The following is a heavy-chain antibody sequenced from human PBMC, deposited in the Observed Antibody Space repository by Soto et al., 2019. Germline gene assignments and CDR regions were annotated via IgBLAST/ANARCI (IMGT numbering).Heavy chain of an antibody. V-gene: IGHV4-39*01. D-gene: IGHD5-12*01. J-gene: IGHJ4*02. CDR1: GGSISSSSYY. Sequence: SETLSLTCTVSGGSISSSSYYWGWIRQPPGKGLEWIGSIYYSGSTYYNPSLKSRVTISVDTSKNQFSLKLSSVTAADTAVYYCARLILYPRRHSGYDPYGYYFDYWGQGTLVTVSS. CDR3: ARLILYPRRHSGYDPYGYYFDY. CDR2: IYYSGST.